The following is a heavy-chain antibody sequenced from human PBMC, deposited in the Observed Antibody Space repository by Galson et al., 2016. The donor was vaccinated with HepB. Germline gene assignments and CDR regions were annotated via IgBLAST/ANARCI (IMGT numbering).Heavy chain of an antibody. J-gene: IGHJ4*02. CDR3: ARTFYGDRGDYFDY. V-gene: IGHV1-46*01. D-gene: IGHD4-17*01. Sequence: SCKGSGYMFTRYYIHWVRQAPGQGLEWMGIINPSGGSTTYAQNFQGRLTMTRDTSTSTVYMDLSSLRFEDTAVYYCARTFYGDRGDYFDYWGQGTLVTVSS. CDR2: INPSGGST. CDR1: GYMFTRYY.